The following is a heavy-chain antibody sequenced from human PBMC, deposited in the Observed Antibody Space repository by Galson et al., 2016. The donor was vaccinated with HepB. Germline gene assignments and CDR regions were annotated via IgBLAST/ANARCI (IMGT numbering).Heavy chain of an antibody. Sequence: SLRLSCATSGFTFSSYPMHWVRQAPGKGLEWVAVISSDGSNKYYVDSVKGRFTISRDKSKNTLYLQMNSLRAEDTAVYYCARDRTSGYETTLDYWGQGTLVTVSS. CDR3: ARDRTSGYETTLDY. J-gene: IGHJ4*02. V-gene: IGHV3-30*14. CDR1: GFTFSSYP. D-gene: IGHD5-12*01. CDR2: ISSDGSNK.